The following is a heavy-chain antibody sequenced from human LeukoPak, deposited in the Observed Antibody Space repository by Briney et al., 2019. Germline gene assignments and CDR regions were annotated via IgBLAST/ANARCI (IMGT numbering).Heavy chain of an antibody. V-gene: IGHV3-21*01. CDR3: ARSAPIAAAGWGADY. CDR2: ISSSSSYI. J-gene: IGHJ4*02. Sequence: GGSLRLSCAASGFTFSSYSMNWVRQAPGKGLEWVSSISSSSSYIYYADSVKGRFTISRDNAKNSLYLQMNSLRAEDTAVYYCARSAPIAAAGWGADYWGQGTLVTVSS. CDR1: GFTFSSYS. D-gene: IGHD6-13*01.